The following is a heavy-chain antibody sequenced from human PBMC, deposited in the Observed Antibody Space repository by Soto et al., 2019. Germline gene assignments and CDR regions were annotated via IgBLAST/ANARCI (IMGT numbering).Heavy chain of an antibody. Sequence: PGGSLRLSCAASGFTFRSFGMSWVRQAPGKGLEWVSSISGIGAGTYYADSVKGRFTISRDNSKNTLYLQMNSLRAEDTAVYYCAKIIDAGGIDYWGQGTLVTVSS. CDR1: GFTFRSFG. J-gene: IGHJ4*02. CDR3: AKIIDAGGIDY. V-gene: IGHV3-23*01. CDR2: ISGIGAGT. D-gene: IGHD6-13*01.